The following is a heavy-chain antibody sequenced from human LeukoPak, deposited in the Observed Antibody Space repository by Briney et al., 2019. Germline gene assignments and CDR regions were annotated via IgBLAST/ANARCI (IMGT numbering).Heavy chain of an antibody. CDR3: ARGYCSGGTCFSDY. CDR2: ISGSASTS. Sequence: GGSLRLSCAASGFTFSSYNMKWVRQAPGKGLEWISYISGSASTSSYAGSVKGRFTISGDNAKNSVYLQMNSLRAEDTAMYYCARGYCSGGTCFSDYWGQGTLVTVSS. J-gene: IGHJ4*02. V-gene: IGHV3-48*04. D-gene: IGHD2-15*01. CDR1: GFTFSSYN.